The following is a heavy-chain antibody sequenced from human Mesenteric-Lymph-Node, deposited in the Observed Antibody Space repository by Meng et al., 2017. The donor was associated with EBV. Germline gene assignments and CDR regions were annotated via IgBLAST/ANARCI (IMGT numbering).Heavy chain of an antibody. J-gene: IGHJ4*02. Sequence: VQVVEAGGGLVKPGESLRLSCAASGFTFSSYGMNWVRQAPGKGLEWVSSISTSSSIYYADSVRGRFTISRDNAKNSLYLQMNSLRAEDTAVYYCTRALGDSTGFWGQGTLVTVSS. D-gene: IGHD3-16*01. V-gene: IGHV3-21*01. CDR1: GFTFSSYG. CDR3: TRALGDSTGF. CDR2: ISTSSSI.